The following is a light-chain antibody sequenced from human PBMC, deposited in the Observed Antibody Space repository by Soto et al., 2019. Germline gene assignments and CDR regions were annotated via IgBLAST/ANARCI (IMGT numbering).Light chain of an antibody. CDR3: QQYNNWPAIT. CDR1: QSVSSN. V-gene: IGKV3D-15*01. Sequence: EIVMTQSPATLSVSPGERATLSCRAGQSVSSNLAWYQQKPGQAPRLLIYGASNRATGIPDRFSGSGSGTEFTLTISRLQSEDFAVYYCQQYNNWPAITFGQGTQLEI. CDR2: GAS. J-gene: IGKJ5*01.